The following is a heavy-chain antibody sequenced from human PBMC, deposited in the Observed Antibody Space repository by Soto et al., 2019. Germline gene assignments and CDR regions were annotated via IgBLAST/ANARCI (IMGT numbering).Heavy chain of an antibody. Sequence: GGSLRLSCAASGFTFSSYAMSWVRQAPGKGLEWVSAISGSGGSTYYADYVKGRFTISRDNSKYTLYLQMNSLRAEDTAVFYCAKDWGITMIVVVITYFDYWGQGTLVTVSS. V-gene: IGHV3-23*01. D-gene: IGHD3-22*01. J-gene: IGHJ4*02. CDR2: ISGSGGST. CDR3: AKDWGITMIVVVITYFDY. CDR1: GFTFSSYA.